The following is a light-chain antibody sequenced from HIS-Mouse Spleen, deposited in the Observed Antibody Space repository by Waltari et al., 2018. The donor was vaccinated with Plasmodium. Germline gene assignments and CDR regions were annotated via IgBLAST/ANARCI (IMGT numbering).Light chain of an antibody. Sequence: DIQMTQSPSSLSASLGDRVTITCLASQSISSYLNWYQQKPGKAPKLLIYAASSLQSGVPSRFSGSGSGTDFTLTISSLQPEDFATYYCQQSYSTWTFGQGTKVEIK. V-gene: IGKV1-39*01. CDR2: AAS. CDR3: QQSYSTWT. J-gene: IGKJ1*01. CDR1: QSISSY.